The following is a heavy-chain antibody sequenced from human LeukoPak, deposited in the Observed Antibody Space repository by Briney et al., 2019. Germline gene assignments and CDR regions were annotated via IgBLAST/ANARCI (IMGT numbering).Heavy chain of an antibody. Sequence: SKTLSLTCNVSGGYISSYYWSWIRQPPGQGLEWIGYVYYTGSTNYNPSLKSRVTISVDTSKNQFSLNVTSVTAADTAIYYCARVDYYGSGSYNWFDPWGQGTLVTVSS. J-gene: IGHJ5*02. V-gene: IGHV4-59*01. CDR3: ARVDYYGSGSYNWFDP. D-gene: IGHD3-10*01. CDR2: VYYTGST. CDR1: GGYISSYY.